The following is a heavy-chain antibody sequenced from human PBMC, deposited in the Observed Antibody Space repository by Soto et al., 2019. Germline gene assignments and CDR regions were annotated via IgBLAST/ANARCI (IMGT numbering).Heavy chain of an antibody. CDR3: ARTPYDILTGYYSSPDY. CDR2: ISYDGSNK. J-gene: IGHJ4*02. D-gene: IGHD3-9*01. Sequence: GGSLRLSCAASGFTFSSYGMHWVRQAPGKGLEWVAVISYDGSNKYYADSVKGRFTISRDNSKNTLYLQWSSLRASDAAMYYCARTPYDILTGYYSSPDYWGQGTLVTVSS. V-gene: IGHV3-30*03. CDR1: GFTFSSYG.